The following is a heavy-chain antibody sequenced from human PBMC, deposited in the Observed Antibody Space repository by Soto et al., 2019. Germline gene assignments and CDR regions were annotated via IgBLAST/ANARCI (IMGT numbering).Heavy chain of an antibody. CDR3: AKDIAARRGSVFLGFDY. CDR2: ISYDGSNK. CDR1: GFTFSSYG. D-gene: IGHD6-6*01. V-gene: IGHV3-30*18. J-gene: IGHJ4*02. Sequence: QVQLVESGGGVVQPGRSLRLSCAASGFTFSSYGMHWVRQAPGKGLEWVAVISYDGSNKYYADSVKGRFTISRDNSKNTLYLQMNSLRAEDTAVYYCAKDIAARRGSVFLGFDYWGQGTLVTVSS.